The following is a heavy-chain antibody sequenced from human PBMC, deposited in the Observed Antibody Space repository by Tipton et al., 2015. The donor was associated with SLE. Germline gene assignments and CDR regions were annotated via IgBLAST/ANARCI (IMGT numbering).Heavy chain of an antibody. CDR3: ARDRRVNFYYGSETSQFDY. Sequence: TLSLTCTVSGASIRSYYWSWIRQPPGKGLEWIGYIYHSGSTSYNPSLKSRVIISVDTSKTQFSLQVTSVTAADTAVYYCARDRRVNFYYGSETSQFDYWGHGILVTVSS. J-gene: IGHJ4*01. V-gene: IGHV4-59*01. D-gene: IGHD3-10*01. CDR1: GASIRSYY. CDR2: IYHSGST.